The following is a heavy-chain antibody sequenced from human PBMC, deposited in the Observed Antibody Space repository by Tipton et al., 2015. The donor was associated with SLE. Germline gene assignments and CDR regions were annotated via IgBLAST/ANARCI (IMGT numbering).Heavy chain of an antibody. CDR1: GFTFSSYG. CDR2: IWYDGSNK. D-gene: IGHD4-23*01. CDR3: ARGLRWELRDAFDI. J-gene: IGHJ3*02. V-gene: IGHV3-33*01. Sequence: SLRLSCAASGFTFSSYGMHWVRQAPGKGLEWVAVIWYDGSNKYYADSVKGRFTISRDNSKNTLYLQMNSLRAEDTAVYYCARGLRWELRDAFDIWGQGTRVTVSS.